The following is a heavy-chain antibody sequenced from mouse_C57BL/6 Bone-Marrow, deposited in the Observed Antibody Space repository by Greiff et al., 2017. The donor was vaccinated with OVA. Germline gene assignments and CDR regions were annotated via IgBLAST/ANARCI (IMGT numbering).Heavy chain of an antibody. CDR2: IYPVSGNT. V-gene: IGHV1-81*01. CDR3: ARHYGSSDDAMDY. J-gene: IGHJ4*01. CDR1: GYTFTSYG. D-gene: IGHD1-1*01. Sequence: VLLLQSGAELARPGASVTLSCKASGYTFTSYGISWVKQRTGQGLEWIGRIYPVSGNTKYNQKFMGKATLSAYPSSSTAYRESRSLTAEDSAVEVCARHYGSSDDAMDYWGQGTSVTVSS.